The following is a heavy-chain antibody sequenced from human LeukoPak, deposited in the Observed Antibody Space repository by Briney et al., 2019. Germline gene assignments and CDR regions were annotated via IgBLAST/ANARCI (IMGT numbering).Heavy chain of an antibody. CDR2: INHSGST. Sequence: PSETLSLTCAVYGGSFSGYYWSWIRQPPGKGLEWIGEINHSGSTNYNPSLKSRGTISVDTSKNQFSLKLSSVTAADRAVYYCARRGYYFDYWGQGTLVTVSS. V-gene: IGHV4-34*01. J-gene: IGHJ4*02. CDR1: GGSFSGYY. CDR3: ARRGYYFDY.